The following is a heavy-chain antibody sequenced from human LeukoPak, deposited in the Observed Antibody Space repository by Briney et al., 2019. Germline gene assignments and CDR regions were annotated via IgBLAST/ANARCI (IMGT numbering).Heavy chain of an antibody. D-gene: IGHD3-16*02. Sequence: GGSLRLSCAASGFTFSSYGMHWVRQAPGKGLEWAAVIWYDGGNKYYADSVKGRFTISRDNSKNTLYLQMNSLRAEDTAVYYCAKDLGRLGELSLDYWGQGTLVTVSS. CDR2: IWYDGGNK. CDR3: AKDLGRLGELSLDY. V-gene: IGHV3-33*06. CDR1: GFTFSSYG. J-gene: IGHJ4*02.